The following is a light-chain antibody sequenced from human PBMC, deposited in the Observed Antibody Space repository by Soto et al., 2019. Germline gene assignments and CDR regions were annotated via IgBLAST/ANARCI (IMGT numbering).Light chain of an antibody. CDR3: QQSNNWGLS. CDR1: ENVGTN. J-gene: IGKJ4*01. V-gene: IGKV3D-15*01. Sequence: IVMTQSPATLSVSPGEGVTLSCRASENVGTNLAWYQQKPGQAPRLLMYGSSTRATGIPATFSGSGSGTEFTLTISSLLSEESAVYYCQQSNNWGLSFGGGTTVEIK. CDR2: GSS.